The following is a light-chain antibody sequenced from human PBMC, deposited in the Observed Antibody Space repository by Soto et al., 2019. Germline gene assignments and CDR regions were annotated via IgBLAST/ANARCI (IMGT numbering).Light chain of an antibody. CDR1: QSVNSN. CDR3: QQYNFWPPLT. V-gene: IGKV3-15*01. Sequence: EIVMTQSPATLSVSPGERATLSCRASQSVNSNLAWYRQKPGQAPRLLISDASTRATGVPARFSGSWSGTECSLTISSLQSEDSGIYYCQQYNFWPPLTFGGGTKVEIK. J-gene: IGKJ4*01. CDR2: DAS.